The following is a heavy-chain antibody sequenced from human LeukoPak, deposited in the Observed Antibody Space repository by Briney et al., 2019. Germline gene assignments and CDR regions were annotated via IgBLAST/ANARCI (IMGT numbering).Heavy chain of an antibody. D-gene: IGHD3-10*01. V-gene: IGHV3-7*01. J-gene: IGHJ4*02. CDR1: GFTFSSYW. CDR2: IKQDGSEK. CDR3: ARPSMVRGIDY. Sequence: GGSLRLSCAASGFTFSSYWMSWVRQAPGKGLEWVANIKQDGSEKYSVDSVKGRFTISRDNAKNSLYLQMNGLRAEDTAVYYCARPSMVRGIDYWGQGTLVTVSS.